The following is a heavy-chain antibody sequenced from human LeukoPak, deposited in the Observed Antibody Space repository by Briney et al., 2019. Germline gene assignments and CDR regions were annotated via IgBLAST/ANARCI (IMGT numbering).Heavy chain of an antibody. V-gene: IGHV4-34*01. Sequence: SETLSLTCAVYGGSFSGYYWSWIRQPPGKGLEWIGEINHSGSTNYNPSLKSRVTISVDTSKNQFSLKLSSVTAADTAVYYCARMVYSSGWPDFDYWGQGTLVTVSS. CDR1: GGSFSGYY. CDR2: INHSGST. J-gene: IGHJ4*02. D-gene: IGHD6-19*01. CDR3: ARMVYSSGWPDFDY.